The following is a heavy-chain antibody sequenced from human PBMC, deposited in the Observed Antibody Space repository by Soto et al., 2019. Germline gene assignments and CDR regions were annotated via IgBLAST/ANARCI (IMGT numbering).Heavy chain of an antibody. J-gene: IGHJ6*02. CDR1: GGSMSSGGYY. CDR2: IYYSGST. V-gene: IGHV4-31*03. Sequence: NPSETLALSCTVSGGSMSSGGYYWSWIRQHPGKGLEWIGYIYYSGSTYYTPSLKSRVTISVDTSKNQFSLKLSSVTAADTAVYYCARSVVPAAMSKADYYYYGMDVWGQGTTVTVSS. D-gene: IGHD2-2*01. CDR3: ARSVVPAAMSKADYYYYGMDV.